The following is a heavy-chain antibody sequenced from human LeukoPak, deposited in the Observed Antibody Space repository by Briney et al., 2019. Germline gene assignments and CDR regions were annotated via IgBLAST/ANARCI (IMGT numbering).Heavy chain of an antibody. Sequence: PGGSLRLSCAASGLTFSAYAMTWVRQAPGKGLEWVSAISGSGGRTYYADSVKGRFTISRDNAKNSLYLQMNNLRAEDTAVYYCARQCSIVKCSWGQGTLVTVSS. CDR2: ISGSGGRT. D-gene: IGHD2-2*01. CDR3: ARQCSIVKCS. CDR1: GLTFSAYA. J-gene: IGHJ5*02. V-gene: IGHV3-23*01.